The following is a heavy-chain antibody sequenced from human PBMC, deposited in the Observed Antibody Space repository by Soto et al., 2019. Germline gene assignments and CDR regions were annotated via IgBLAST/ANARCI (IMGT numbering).Heavy chain of an antibody. CDR1: CGSFSGYY. CDR2: INHSGST. D-gene: IGHD2-2*01. Sequence: PSETLSLTCAVYCGSFSGYYWSWIRQPPGKGLEWIGEINHSGSTNYNPSLKSRVTISVDTSKNQFSLKLSSVTAADTAVYYCASRRVPAATRNNWFDPWGQGTLVTVSS. V-gene: IGHV4-34*01. J-gene: IGHJ5*02. CDR3: ASRRVPAATRNNWFDP.